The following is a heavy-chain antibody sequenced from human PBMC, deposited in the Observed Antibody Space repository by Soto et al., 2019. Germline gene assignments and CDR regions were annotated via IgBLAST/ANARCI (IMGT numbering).Heavy chain of an antibody. CDR2: INPSGGST. V-gene: IGHV1-46*01. CDR1: GYTFTSYY. CDR3: ARGRGFRPTYCSSTSCRYYYYYYGMVV. J-gene: IGHJ6*02. Sequence: ASVKVSCKASGYTFTSYYMHWVRQAPGQGLEWMGIINPSGGSTSYAQKFQGRVTMTRDTSTSTVYMELSSLRSEDTAVYYCARGRGFRPTYCSSTSCRYYYYYYGMVVWGQGTTVTVSS. D-gene: IGHD2-2*01.